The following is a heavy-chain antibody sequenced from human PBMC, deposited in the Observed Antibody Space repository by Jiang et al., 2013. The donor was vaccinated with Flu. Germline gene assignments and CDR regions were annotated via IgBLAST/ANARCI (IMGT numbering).Heavy chain of an antibody. CDR3: ARPEVSYCTGGNCYPPFDY. J-gene: IGHJ4*02. Sequence: LEWVSSISNRGKHIYYTDSLKGRVHHLQRQTPKNSLYLQMSSLRAEDTAVYYCARPEVSYCTGGNCYPPFDYWGQGTLVTVSA. CDR2: ISNRGKHI. V-gene: IGHV3-21*01. D-gene: IGHD2-8*02.